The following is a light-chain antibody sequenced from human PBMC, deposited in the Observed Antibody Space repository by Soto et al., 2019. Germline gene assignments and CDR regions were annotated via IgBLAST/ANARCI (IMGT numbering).Light chain of an antibody. V-gene: IGKV3-20*01. CDR2: DAS. CDR3: QQFSSYPLT. CDR1: QTVRNNY. J-gene: IGKJ5*01. Sequence: EFVLTQSPCTLSLSPGERATLSWRAGQTVRNNYLAWYQQKTGQAPRLLIYDASSRATGIPDRFSGGGSGTDFTLTISRLETEDFAVYYCQQFSSYPLTFGQGTRLEIK.